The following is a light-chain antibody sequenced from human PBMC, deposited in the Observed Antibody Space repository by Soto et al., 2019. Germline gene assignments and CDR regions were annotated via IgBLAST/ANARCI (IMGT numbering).Light chain of an antibody. CDR1: SSDVGKYNL. Sequence: SALTQPASLSGSPGQAITISCTGTSSDVGKYNLVSWYQQHPGKAPKLMIYEVSKRPSGVSNRFSGSKSGNTASLTISGLQAEDEADYYCCSYAGSSTYVFGTGTKVTVL. CDR2: EVS. CDR3: CSYAGSSTYV. V-gene: IGLV2-23*02. J-gene: IGLJ1*01.